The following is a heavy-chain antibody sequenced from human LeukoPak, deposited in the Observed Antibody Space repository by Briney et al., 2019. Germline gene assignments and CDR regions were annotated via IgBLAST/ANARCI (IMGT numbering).Heavy chain of an antibody. CDR1: GFDFSSYA. D-gene: IGHD2/OR15-2a*01. CDR3: ATDKNAGKYYDY. V-gene: IGHV3-33*08. CDR2: IWYDASNQ. J-gene: IGHJ4*02. Sequence: GGSLRLSCAASGFDFSSYAMHWVRQAPGKGLEWVAFIWYDASNQYYVDSVKGRFTVSRDNARNTLYLQMDSLRAEDTAVYYCATDKNAGKYYDYWGRGTLVTVSS.